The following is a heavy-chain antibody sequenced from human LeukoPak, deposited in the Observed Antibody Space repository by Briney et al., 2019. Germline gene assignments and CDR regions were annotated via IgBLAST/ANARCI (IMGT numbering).Heavy chain of an antibody. CDR2: IKEDGSAE. V-gene: IGHV3-7*01. Sequence: PGGSLRLSCAASGFTFSDYYMSWIRQAPGKGLEWVANIKEDGSAEHYVDSVRGRFTISRDNAKNSLYLQMNSLRAEDTAVYYCARDAGYYVHDLWGQGTLVTVSS. D-gene: IGHD3-10*02. J-gene: IGHJ5*02. CDR1: GFTFSDYY. CDR3: ARDAGYYVHDL.